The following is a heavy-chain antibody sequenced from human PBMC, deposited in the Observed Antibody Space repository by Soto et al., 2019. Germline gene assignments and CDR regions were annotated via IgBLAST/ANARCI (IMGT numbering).Heavy chain of an antibody. J-gene: IGHJ4*02. CDR3: AKTLYYYDTSGYQ. Sequence: GGSLRLSCAASAFTFSSYAMRWVRQAPGKGLEWVSAISGSGYSTYYADSVKGRFTISRDNSKNTLYLQMNSLRAEDTAVYYGAKTLYYYDTSGYQWGQGTLVT. CDR2: ISGSGYST. D-gene: IGHD3-22*01. V-gene: IGHV3-23*01. CDR1: AFTFSSYA.